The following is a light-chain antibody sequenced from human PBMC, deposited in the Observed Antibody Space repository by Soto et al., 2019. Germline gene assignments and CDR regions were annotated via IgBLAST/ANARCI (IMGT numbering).Light chain of an antibody. V-gene: IGKV1-5*01. Sequence: IQMTQSPSTVSASVGDRVTITCRASQSISSSLAWYQQKPGKAPKVLIYDASSLDSGVPSRFSGSGYGTEFTLPVSRLQLGHSATHSGQQYESYPYSFGQGTQLEIK. CDR2: DAS. CDR1: QSISSS. CDR3: QQYESYPYS. J-gene: IGKJ2*01.